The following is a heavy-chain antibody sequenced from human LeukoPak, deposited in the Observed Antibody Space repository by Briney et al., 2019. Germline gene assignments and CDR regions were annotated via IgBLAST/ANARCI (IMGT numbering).Heavy chain of an antibody. CDR2: IYNSANT. V-gene: IGHV4-39*01. CDR3: ARHSRSGDIGYENAFDI. D-gene: IGHD5-12*01. CDR1: GDTISSSSYC. Sequence: PSETLSLTCTVSGDTISSSSYCWDWIRQPPGKGLEWIGNIYNSANTHYNPSLKTRITMSVDTSKNQFSLKLNSVTAADTGIYYCARHSRSGDIGYENAFDIWGQGTMVTVSS. J-gene: IGHJ3*02.